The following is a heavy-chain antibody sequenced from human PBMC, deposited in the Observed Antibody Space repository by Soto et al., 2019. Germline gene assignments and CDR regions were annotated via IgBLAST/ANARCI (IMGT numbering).Heavy chain of an antibody. CDR3: ARISARGQAAFDL. V-gene: IGHV3-64*01. CDR2: IHYDGRST. CDR1: GFTLSVYS. Sequence: EVQLVESGGGLVQPGGSLRLSCAASGFTLSVYSMHWVRQAPGKGLEFVSAIHYDGRSTFYANSVKGRFTISRDTSKNTLYLQMGSLSAEDMAVYYCARISARGQAAFDLWGRGTMVTVSS. D-gene: IGHD5-12*01. J-gene: IGHJ3*01.